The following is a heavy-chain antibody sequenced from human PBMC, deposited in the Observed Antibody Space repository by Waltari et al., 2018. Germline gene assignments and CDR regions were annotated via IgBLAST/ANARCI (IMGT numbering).Heavy chain of an antibody. Sequence: QVQLQESGPGLVKPSQTLSLTCTVPGGSISPGGYYWNWIRQHPGRGLEWIGYVYYSGSTYFNPSLKSRLDMSVDMSKNQFSLKLTSVTAADSAVYFCARLDSSGFYMFDSWGQGTLVTVSS. D-gene: IGHD3-22*01. CDR1: GGSISPGGYY. V-gene: IGHV4-31*03. CDR3: ARLDSSGFYMFDS. CDR2: VYYSGST. J-gene: IGHJ4*02.